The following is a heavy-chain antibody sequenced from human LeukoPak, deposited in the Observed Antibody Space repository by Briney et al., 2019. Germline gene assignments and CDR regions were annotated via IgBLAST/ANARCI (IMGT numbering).Heavy chain of an antibody. Sequence: SGPTLVKPTQTLTLTCTFSGFSLSTSGVGVGWIRQPPGKALEWLALIYWSDDKRYSPSLKTRLTITKDTSKHQVVLTMTNMHPVHTATYYCAHREGYSSIYNWFDPWGQGTLVTVSS. CDR1: GFSLSTSGVG. V-gene: IGHV2-5*01. CDR3: AHREGYSSIYNWFDP. CDR2: IYWSDDK. J-gene: IGHJ5*02. D-gene: IGHD6-13*01.